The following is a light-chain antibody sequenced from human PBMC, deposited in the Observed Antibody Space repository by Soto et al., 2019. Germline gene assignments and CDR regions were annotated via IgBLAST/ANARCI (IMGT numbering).Light chain of an antibody. CDR3: QQFDDSVT. Sequence: EIVLTQSPGTLSLSPLDISTLSFRASHSVSRTYLAWYQQKPGQAPRLLMYGASDRATGTPGRFSGSGSGTDFTLTISGLETEDSAVYYCQQFDDSVTFGQGTRLEIK. CDR2: GAS. J-gene: IGKJ5*01. CDR1: HSVSRTY. V-gene: IGKV3-20*01.